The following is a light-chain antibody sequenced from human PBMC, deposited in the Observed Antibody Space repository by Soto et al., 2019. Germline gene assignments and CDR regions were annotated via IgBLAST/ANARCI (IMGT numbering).Light chain of an antibody. Sequence: QSALTQPASVSGSPGQSITISCTGTSSDVGGYKYISWYQQHPGKAPKLIIYDVSYRPSGVSNRFSGSKSGNTASLTISGLQAEDEADYSCSSHTSSSTVVFGGGTKVTVL. CDR1: SSDVGGYKY. CDR3: SSHTSSSTVV. V-gene: IGLV2-14*01. CDR2: DVS. J-gene: IGLJ2*01.